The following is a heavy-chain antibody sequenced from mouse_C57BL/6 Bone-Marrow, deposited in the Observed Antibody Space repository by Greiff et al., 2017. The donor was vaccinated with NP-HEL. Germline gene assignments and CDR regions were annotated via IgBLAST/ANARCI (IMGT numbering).Heavy chain of an antibody. CDR1: GYTFTSYW. CDR2: INPSSGHT. V-gene: IGHV1-7*01. J-gene: IGHJ4*01. Sequence: QVHVKPSGAELAKPGDSVKLSCKASGYTFTSYWMHWVKQRPGQGLDWIGYINPSSGHTKYNQKFTDKATLTADKSSITAYMQLSSLTYADSAVFYVATFKYYGSSYGDYWGQGTSVTVSA. CDR3: ATFKYYGSSYGDY. D-gene: IGHD1-1*01.